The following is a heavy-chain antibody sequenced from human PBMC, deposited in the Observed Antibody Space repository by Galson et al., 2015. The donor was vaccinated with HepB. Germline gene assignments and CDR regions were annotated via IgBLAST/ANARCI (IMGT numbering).Heavy chain of an antibody. CDR3: AKSLVPAAIFRWFDH. J-gene: IGHJ5*02. D-gene: IGHD2-2*02. V-gene: IGHV3-30*18. CDR2: ISCDGSNN. CDR1: GFTFSSSG. Sequence: SLRLSCAASGFTFSSSGMHWVRQAPGKGLEWVAVISCDGSNNYYADSVKGRFTIARDNSKTTLNLQLNILRAEDTAVYYGAKSLVPAAIFRWFDHWGQGTLVTVSS.